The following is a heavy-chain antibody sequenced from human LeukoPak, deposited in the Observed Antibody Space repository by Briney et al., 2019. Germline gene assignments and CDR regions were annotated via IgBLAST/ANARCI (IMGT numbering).Heavy chain of an antibody. D-gene: IGHD1-26*01. J-gene: IGHJ4*02. Sequence: SETLSLTCTVSGDSISGNYWTWIRQPPGKGLEWIGYIYYSGSTNYNPSLRSRVTISIDTSKNQFSLKLNSVTAADTAVYYCARWDSGSYFLDYWGQGTLVTVSS. CDR1: GDSISGNY. CDR2: IYYSGST. V-gene: IGHV4-59*01. CDR3: ARWDSGSYFLDY.